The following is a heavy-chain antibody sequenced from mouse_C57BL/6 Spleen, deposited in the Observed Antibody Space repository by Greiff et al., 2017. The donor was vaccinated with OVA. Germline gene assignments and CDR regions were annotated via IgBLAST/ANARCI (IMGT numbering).Heavy chain of an antibody. CDR2: IDPSDSYP. V-gene: IGHV1-59*01. J-gene: IGHJ1*03. D-gene: IGHD1-1*01. Sequence: VQLQQPGAELVRPGTSVKLSCKASGYTFTSYWMHWVKQRPGQGLEWIGVIDPSDSYPNYNQKFKGKATLTVDTSSSTAYMQLGSLTSADSSVYYCARTYYGSSHWYFDVWGTGTTVTVSS. CDR3: ARTYYGSSHWYFDV. CDR1: GYTFTSYW.